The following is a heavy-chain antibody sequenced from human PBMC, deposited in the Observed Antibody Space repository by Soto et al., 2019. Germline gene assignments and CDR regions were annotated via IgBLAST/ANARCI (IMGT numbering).Heavy chain of an antibody. CDR3: ATPQDYDGCLDS. D-gene: IGHD3-22*01. V-gene: IGHV1-3*01. J-gene: IGHJ4*02. Sequence: QVQFVQSGAEVKKPGASVKVSCKTPGYTFTRYHIHWVRQAPGQRLEWMGWINVGNGNTRSSQKFQGRLTLTRDTPGNTAYRELNSLISEDTAVYYCATPQDYDGCLDSWCQGPLVTVSS. CDR1: GYTFTRYH. CDR2: INVGNGNT.